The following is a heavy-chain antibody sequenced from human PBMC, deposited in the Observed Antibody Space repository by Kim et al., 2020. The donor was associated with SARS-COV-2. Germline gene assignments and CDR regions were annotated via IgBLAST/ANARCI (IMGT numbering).Heavy chain of an antibody. V-gene: IGHV3-21*01. CDR2: ISFSGSYI. D-gene: IGHD6-19*01. CDR3: ARGSSGYKFYGMDV. CDR1: GFTFSSYS. J-gene: IGHJ6*02. Sequence: GGSLRLSCAVSGFTFSSYSMNWVRQAPGKGLEWVSSISFSGSYIYYADSVKGRFATSRDNAGNSLYLEMNSLRDEDTAVYYCARGSSGYKFYGMDVWGQG.